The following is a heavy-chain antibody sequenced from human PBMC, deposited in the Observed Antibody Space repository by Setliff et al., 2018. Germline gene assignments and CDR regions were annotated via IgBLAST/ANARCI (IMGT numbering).Heavy chain of an antibody. Sequence: SETLSLTCTVSGGSISSGGYYWSWIRQHPGKGLEWIGYIYYSGSTSYYNPSLKSRVTISVDTSKSQFSLKLSSVTAADTAVYYCARGRAGHSGHWGQGTLVTSPQ. CDR3: ARGRAGHSGH. J-gene: IGHJ4*02. CDR1: GGSISSGGYY. D-gene: IGHD6-19*01. CDR2: IYYSGSTS. V-gene: IGHV4-31*03.